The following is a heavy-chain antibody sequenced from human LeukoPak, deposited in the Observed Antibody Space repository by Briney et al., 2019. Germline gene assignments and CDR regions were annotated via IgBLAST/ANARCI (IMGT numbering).Heavy chain of an antibody. CDR1: GFTFGNYG. CDR3: ARDQEYCSSTSCYTLDY. CDR2: ISYDSEGD. Sequence: GGSLRLSCVTSGFTFGNYGMHWVRQLPGKGLEWVAVISYDSEGDYHVDSVKGRFTISRDNSKNTLYLQMNSLRAEDTAVYYCARDQEYCSSTSCYTLDYWGQGTLVTVSS. D-gene: IGHD2-2*02. J-gene: IGHJ4*02. V-gene: IGHV3-30*03.